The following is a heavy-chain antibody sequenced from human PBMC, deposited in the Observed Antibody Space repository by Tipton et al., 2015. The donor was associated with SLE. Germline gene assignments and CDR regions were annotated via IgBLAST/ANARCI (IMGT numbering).Heavy chain of an antibody. CDR2: ISESGDST. CDR3: ASHSSSYHSSLDY. CDR1: GFTFISYA. V-gene: IGHV3-23*01. D-gene: IGHD6-19*01. J-gene: IGHJ4*02. Sequence: SLRLSCEASGFTFISYAMSWVRQAPGKGLELVSSISESGDSTLYTDSVKGRFTISRDNSKNTVSLQVNSLRAEDTAVYYCASHSSSYHSSLDYWGLGILVTVSS.